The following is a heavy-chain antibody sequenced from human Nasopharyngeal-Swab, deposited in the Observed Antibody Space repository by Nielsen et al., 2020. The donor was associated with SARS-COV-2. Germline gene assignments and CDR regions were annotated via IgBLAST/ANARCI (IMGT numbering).Heavy chain of an antibody. CDR3: ARVIVVVPAAHDDYYYYYGMDV. Sequence: SVKVSCKASGGTFSSYAISWVRQAPGQGLEGMGRILPILGIANYAQKFQGRVTITADKSTSTAYMELSSLRSEDTAVYYCARVIVVVPAAHDDYYYYYGMDVWGQGTTVTVSS. CDR1: GGTFSSYA. D-gene: IGHD2-2*01. CDR2: ILPILGIA. J-gene: IGHJ6*02. V-gene: IGHV1-69*04.